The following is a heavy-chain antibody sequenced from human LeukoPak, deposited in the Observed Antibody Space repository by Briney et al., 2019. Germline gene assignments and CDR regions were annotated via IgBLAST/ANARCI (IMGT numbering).Heavy chain of an antibody. CDR2: ISGSGGST. CDR3: AKDRGVRGFYDAFDI. D-gene: IGHD3-10*01. CDR1: GFTFSSYA. J-gene: IGHJ3*02. Sequence: GGSLTLTCAASGFTFSSYAMSWVRQAPGKGLEWVSAISGSGGSTYYADSVKGRFTISRDNSKNTLYLQMNSLRAEDTAVYYCAKDRGVRGFYDAFDIWGQGTMVTVSS. V-gene: IGHV3-23*01.